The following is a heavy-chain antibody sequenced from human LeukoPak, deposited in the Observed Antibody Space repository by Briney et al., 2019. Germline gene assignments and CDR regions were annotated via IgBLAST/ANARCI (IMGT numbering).Heavy chain of an antibody. CDR2: IPFDERNK. J-gene: IGHJ4*02. Sequence: GGSLRVSSVASGFTFSSYGMHWVRPAPGKGREGVVFIPFDERNKYYGDAVKGRLTISRDNSKNTLHLTRNSLRPEDKAMYHCVKEGEWLSLDYWGQGTLVTVSS. CDR3: VKEGEWLSLDY. V-gene: IGHV3-30*02. CDR1: GFTFSSYG. D-gene: IGHD5-12*01.